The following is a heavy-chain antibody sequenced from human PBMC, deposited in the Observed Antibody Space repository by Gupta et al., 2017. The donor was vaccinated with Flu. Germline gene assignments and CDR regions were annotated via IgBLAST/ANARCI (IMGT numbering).Heavy chain of an antibody. J-gene: IGHJ4*02. D-gene: IGHD6-6*01. CDR2: ISWNSGSI. CDR1: GFTFDDYA. CDR3: AKDSSHIAARPTSYFDY. V-gene: IGHV3-9*01. Sequence: EVQLVESGGGLVQPGRSLRLSCAASGFTFDDYAMHWVRHAPGKGLEWVSGISWNSGSIGYADSVKGRFTISRDNAKNSLYLQMSSLRAEDTALYYCAKDSSHIAARPTSYFDYWGQGTLVTVSS.